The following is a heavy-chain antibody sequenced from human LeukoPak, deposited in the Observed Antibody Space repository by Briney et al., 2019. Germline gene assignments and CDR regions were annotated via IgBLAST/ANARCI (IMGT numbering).Heavy chain of an antibody. CDR1: GYFFNTYW. V-gene: IGHV5-51*01. CDR3: ARYTGSFTPLDY. J-gene: IGHJ4*02. Sequence: GESLKIPCEGSGYFFNTYWVAWVRQTPGKGLEWMGIISPDDSYTRYSPSFAGHITISADKSISTAYLQWTSLKASDSAMYYCARYTGSFTPLDYWGQGTLVTVSS. CDR2: ISPDDSYT. D-gene: IGHD3-10*01.